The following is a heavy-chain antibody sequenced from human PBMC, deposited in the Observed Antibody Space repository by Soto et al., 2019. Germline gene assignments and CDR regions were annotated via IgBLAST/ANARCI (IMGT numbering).Heavy chain of an antibody. CDR2: LDPSDSYT. Sequence: GESLKISCKGSGYSFTSYWISWVRQMPGKGLEWMGRLDPSDSYTSYSPSFQGHVTISADKSISTAYLQWSSLKASDTAMYYCASTTGWGYYDSSGRVYYGMDVWGQGTTVTVSS. CDR1: GYSFTSYW. V-gene: IGHV5-10-1*01. D-gene: IGHD3-22*01. CDR3: ASTTGWGYYDSSGRVYYGMDV. J-gene: IGHJ6*02.